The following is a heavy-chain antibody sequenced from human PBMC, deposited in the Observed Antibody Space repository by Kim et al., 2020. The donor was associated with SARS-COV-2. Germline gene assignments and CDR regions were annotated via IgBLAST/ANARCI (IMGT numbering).Heavy chain of an antibody. CDR3: ASGMTSFPRVPYYYYGMDV. D-gene: IGHD4-17*01. CDR2: INAGNGNT. CDR1: GYTFTSYA. V-gene: IGHV1-3*01. Sequence: ASVKVSCKASGYTFTSYAMHWVRQAPGQRLEWMGWINAGNGNTKYSQKFQGRVTITRDTSASTAYMELSSLRSEDTAVYYCASGMTSFPRVPYYYYGMDVWGQGTTVTVSS. J-gene: IGHJ6*02.